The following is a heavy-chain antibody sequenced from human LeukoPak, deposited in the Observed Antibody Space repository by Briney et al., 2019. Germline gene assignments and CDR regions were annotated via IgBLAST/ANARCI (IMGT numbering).Heavy chain of an antibody. J-gene: IGHJ3*02. CDR2: IYYSGST. V-gene: IGHV4-30-4*01. CDR3: ARQPLRFLDGDAFDI. CDR1: GGSISSGDYY. Sequence: SQTLSLTCTVSGGSISSGDYYWSWIRQPPGKGLEWIGYIYYSGSTNYNPSLKSRVTISVDTSKNQFSLKLSSVTAADTAVYYCARQPLRFLDGDAFDIWGQGTMVTVSS. D-gene: IGHD3-3*01.